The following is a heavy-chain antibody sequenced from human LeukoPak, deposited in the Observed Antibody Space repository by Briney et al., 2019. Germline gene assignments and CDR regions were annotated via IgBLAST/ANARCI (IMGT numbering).Heavy chain of an antibody. V-gene: IGHV3-66*01. J-gene: IGHJ3*02. CDR3: ARVVPGAYDGGASDI. CDR1: GYTVSSSY. Sequence: PGGSLRLSCAASGYTVSSSYMTWVRQAPGKGLEWVSVIYSGGRTYYADSVKGRFSISRDNSKNTLYLQMNSLRAEDTAVYYCARVVPGAYDGGASDIWGQGTRVTVSS. D-gene: IGHD5-12*01. CDR2: IYSGGRT.